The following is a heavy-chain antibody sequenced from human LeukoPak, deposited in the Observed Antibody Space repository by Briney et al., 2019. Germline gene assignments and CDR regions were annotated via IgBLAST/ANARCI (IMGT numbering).Heavy chain of an antibody. Sequence: SETLSLTCTVSGGSISSSSYYWGWIRQPPGKGLEWIGEINHSGSTNYNPSLKSRVTISVDTSKNQFSLKLSSVTAADTAVYYCARHEGTMVRGDGNWFDPWGQGTLVTVSS. J-gene: IGHJ5*02. D-gene: IGHD3-10*01. CDR1: GGSISSSSYY. CDR2: INHSGST. CDR3: ARHEGTMVRGDGNWFDP. V-gene: IGHV4-39*01.